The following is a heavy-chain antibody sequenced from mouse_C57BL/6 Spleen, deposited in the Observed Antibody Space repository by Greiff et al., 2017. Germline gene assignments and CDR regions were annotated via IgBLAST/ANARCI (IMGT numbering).Heavy chain of an antibody. J-gene: IGHJ4*01. CDR3: ARGSSYIYAMDY. V-gene: IGHV1-18*01. CDR2: INPNNGGT. D-gene: IGHD1-1*01. Sequence: EVKLQQSGPELVKPGASVKIPCKASGYTFTDYNMDWVKQSHGKSLEWIGDINPNNGGTIYNQKFKGKATLTVDKSSSTAYMEIRSLTSEDTAVYYCARGSSYIYAMDYWGQGTSVTVSS. CDR1: GYTFTDYN.